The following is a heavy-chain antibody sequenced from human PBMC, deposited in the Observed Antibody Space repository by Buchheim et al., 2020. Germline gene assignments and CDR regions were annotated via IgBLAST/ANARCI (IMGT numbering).Heavy chain of an antibody. CDR1: GFTVSSNY. D-gene: IGHD3-9*01. Sequence: EVQVVESGGALVQPGGSLRLSCAVSGFTVSSNYLSWVRQAPGKGLEWVSLIYSGGSTHYSDSVKGRFTISRDNAKNSLYLQMNSLRAEDTAVYYCARDLNWGQGTL. CDR2: IYSGGST. J-gene: IGHJ4*02. V-gene: IGHV3-66*01. CDR3: ARDLN.